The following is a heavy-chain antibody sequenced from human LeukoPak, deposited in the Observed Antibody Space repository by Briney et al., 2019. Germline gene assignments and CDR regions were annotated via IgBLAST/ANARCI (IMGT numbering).Heavy chain of an antibody. J-gene: IGHJ4*02. CDR3: AREYSASFDY. D-gene: IGHD2-15*01. V-gene: IGHV6-1*01. CDR2: TYSRSKWYH. Sequence: SQTLSLSRVISGDCVSSDSAAWNWIRQSPSRSLKWLGRTYSRSKWYHDYAVSVQGRVTINPDTSKNQFSLQLNSVTPEDTAVYYCAREYSASFDYWGQGILVTVSS. CDR1: GDCVSSDSAA.